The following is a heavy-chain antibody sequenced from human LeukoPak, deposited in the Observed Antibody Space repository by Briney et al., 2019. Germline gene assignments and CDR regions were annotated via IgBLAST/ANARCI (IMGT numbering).Heavy chain of an antibody. CDR1: GFTVSSNE. D-gene: IGHD2-8*01. V-gene: IGHV3-38-3*01. CDR3: ASTYCTNGVCYDGWGLYYFDY. Sequence: QTGGSLRLSCAASGFTVSSNEMSWVRQAPGKGLEWVSSISGGSTYYADSRKGRFTISRDNSKNTLHLQMNSLRAEDTAVYYCASTYCTNGVCYDGWGLYYFDYWGQGTLVTVSS. CDR2: ISGGST. J-gene: IGHJ4*02.